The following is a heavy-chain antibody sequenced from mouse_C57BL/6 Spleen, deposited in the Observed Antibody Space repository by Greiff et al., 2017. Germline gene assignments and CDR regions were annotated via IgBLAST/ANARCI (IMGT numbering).Heavy chain of an antibody. Sequence: VKMSCKASGYTFTDYYMHWVKQSHGKSLEWIGYIYPNNGGNGYNQKFKGNATLTVDKSSSTAYMELRSLTSEDYAVDYCARGDCGSSYGYLDVWGTGTTVTVSS. J-gene: IGHJ1*03. CDR2: IYPNNGGN. V-gene: IGHV1-34*01. CDR3: ARGDCGSSYGYLDV. CDR1: GYTFTDYY. D-gene: IGHD1-1*01.